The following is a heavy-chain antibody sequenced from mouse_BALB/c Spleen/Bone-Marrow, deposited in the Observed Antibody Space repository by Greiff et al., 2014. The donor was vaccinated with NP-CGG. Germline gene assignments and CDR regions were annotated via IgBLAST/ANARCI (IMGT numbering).Heavy chain of an antibody. CDR2: ISGYYGDA. Sequence: VQLQQSGAKLVRPGVSVKISCKGSGYTFTDHAIHWVKRSHEKSLEWIGVISGYYGDAIDKQKCKGKATMTVDKSSSTAYMELSRLTSEDSAIDYCARTGKVRNAVNNWAQGTPAPVPS. V-gene: IGHV1S137*01. CDR3: ARTGKVRNAVNN. D-gene: IGHD2-14*01. J-gene: IGHJ4*01. CDR1: GYTFTDHA.